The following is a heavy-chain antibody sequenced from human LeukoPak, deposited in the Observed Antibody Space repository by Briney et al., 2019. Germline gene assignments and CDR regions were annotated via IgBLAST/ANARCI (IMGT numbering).Heavy chain of an antibody. J-gene: IGHJ5*02. Sequence: PSETLSLTCTVSGGSIRSPSSHWGWIRQPPGKGLEWIGNMYYSGSTYYNPSLKSRVTISIDTSKNHFSLMVTSVTAADTAVYYCVRLGGRPDWFDPWGQGTQVTVSS. CDR2: MYYSGST. V-gene: IGHV4-39*02. CDR3: VRLGGRPDWFDP. D-gene: IGHD1-26*01. CDR1: GGSIRSPSSH.